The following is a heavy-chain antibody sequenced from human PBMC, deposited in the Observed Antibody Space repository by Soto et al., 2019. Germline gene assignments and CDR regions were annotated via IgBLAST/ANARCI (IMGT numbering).Heavy chain of an antibody. CDR1: GGSISSGDNY. D-gene: IGHD2-21*02. CDR3: AARKQAYCGGDCYSLDY. CDR2: IYYSGST. Sequence: SETLSLTCTVSGGSISSGDNYWSWIRQPPGKGLEWIGYIYYSGSTNYNPSLKSRVTISVDTSKNQFSLKLSSVTAADTAVYYCAARKQAYCGGDCYSLDYWGQGTLVTVSS. V-gene: IGHV4-61*08. J-gene: IGHJ4*02.